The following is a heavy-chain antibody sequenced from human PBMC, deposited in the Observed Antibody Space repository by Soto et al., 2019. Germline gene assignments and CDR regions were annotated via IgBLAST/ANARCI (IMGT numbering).Heavy chain of an antibody. V-gene: IGHV1-69*01. J-gene: IGHJ4*02. CDR2: IIPLFGTA. CDR1: GVTFSSET. CDR3: ETELGDNPASPFDS. Sequence: QVQLVQSGAEVKKPGSSVKVSCKAAGVTFSSETISWVRQAPGQGLEWVGGIIPLFGTANYAQKFQGRVTITDDESTSTLYIELSSLRSDDTAVYYCETELGDNPASPFDSWGQGTLVTVSS. D-gene: IGHD2-21*01.